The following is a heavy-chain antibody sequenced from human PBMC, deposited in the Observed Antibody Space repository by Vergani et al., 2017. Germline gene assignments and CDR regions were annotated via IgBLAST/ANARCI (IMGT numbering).Heavy chain of an antibody. J-gene: IGHJ6*02. Sequence: QVQLQESGPGLVKPSETLSLTCTVSGGSISSYYWSWIRQPPGKGLEWIGYIYYSGSTNYNPSLKSRVTISVDTSKNQFSLKLSSVTAADTAVYYCAREWVTLTGYLGGMDVWGQGTTVTVSS. CDR2: IYYSGST. D-gene: IGHD3-9*01. CDR1: GGSISSYY. CDR3: AREWVTLTGYLGGMDV. V-gene: IGHV4-59*01.